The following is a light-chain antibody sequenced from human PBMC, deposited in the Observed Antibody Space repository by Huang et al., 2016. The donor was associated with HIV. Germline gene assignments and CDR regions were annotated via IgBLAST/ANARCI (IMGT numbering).Light chain of an antibody. Sequence: DIQMTQSPSSLSASVGDRVTITCRASQSIRRFLTWDQQKPGKAPKLLIYAASNWQSGVPSRFSGSGAGTDVTLSISSLQPEDFATYYCQQSYSIPFTFGPGTKVDIK. V-gene: IGKV1-39*01. CDR1: QSIRRF. CDR2: AAS. J-gene: IGKJ3*01. CDR3: QQSYSIPFT.